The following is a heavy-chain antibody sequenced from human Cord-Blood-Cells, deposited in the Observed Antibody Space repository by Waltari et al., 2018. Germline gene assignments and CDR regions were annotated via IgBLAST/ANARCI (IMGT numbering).Heavy chain of an antibody. CDR3: ARVSPITIFGVVIRSYWYFDL. Sequence: QLQLQESGSGLVKPSQTLSLTCAVSGGSISSGGYSWSWIRQPPGKGLEWIGYIYHSGSTYYNPSLKSRVTISVDRSKNQFSLKLSSVTAADTAVYYCARVSPITIFGVVIRSYWYFDLWGRGTLVTVSS. J-gene: IGHJ2*01. D-gene: IGHD3-3*01. CDR2: IYHSGST. V-gene: IGHV4-30-2*01. CDR1: GGSISSGGYS.